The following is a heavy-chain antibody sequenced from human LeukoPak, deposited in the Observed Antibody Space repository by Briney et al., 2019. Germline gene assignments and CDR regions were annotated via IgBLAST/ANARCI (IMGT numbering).Heavy chain of an antibody. Sequence: ASVTVSCKASGGTFSSYAISWVRQAPGQGLEWMGGIIPIFGTANYAQKFQGRVTITADKSTSTAYMELSSLRSEDTAVYYCARDHVIAVAGSAYYYYYMDVWGKGTTVTVSS. J-gene: IGHJ6*03. V-gene: IGHV1-69*06. D-gene: IGHD6-19*01. CDR3: ARDHVIAVAGSAYYYYYMDV. CDR2: IIPIFGTA. CDR1: GGTFSSYA.